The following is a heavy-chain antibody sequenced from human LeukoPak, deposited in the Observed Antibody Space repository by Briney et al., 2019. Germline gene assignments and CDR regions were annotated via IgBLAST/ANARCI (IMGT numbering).Heavy chain of an antibody. J-gene: IGHJ4*02. CDR1: GYTLTRYD. CDR3: ATARGDYHSIGYHH. V-gene: IGHV1-8*01. CDR2: MNPNSGNT. Sequence: ASVKVSCTAAGYTLTRYDIICVRQATGQGLEWMGWMNPNSGNTGYAQKFQGRVTMTRNTSISTAYMELSSLRSEDTAVYYCATARGDYHSIGYHHWGQGTLVTVSS. D-gene: IGHD3-22*01.